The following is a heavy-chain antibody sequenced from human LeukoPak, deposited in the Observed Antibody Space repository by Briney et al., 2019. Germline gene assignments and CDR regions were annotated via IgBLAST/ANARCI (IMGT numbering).Heavy chain of an antibody. J-gene: IGHJ2*01. CDR3: ARGDGGYGEWYFDL. CDR1: GGTFSSYA. Sequence: SVKVSCKASGGTFSSYAISWVRQAPGQGLEWMGRTIPILGIANYAQKFQGRVTITADKSTSTAYMELSSLRSEDTAVYYCARGDGGYGEWYFDLWGRGTLVTVSS. CDR2: TIPILGIA. D-gene: IGHD5-12*01. V-gene: IGHV1-69*04.